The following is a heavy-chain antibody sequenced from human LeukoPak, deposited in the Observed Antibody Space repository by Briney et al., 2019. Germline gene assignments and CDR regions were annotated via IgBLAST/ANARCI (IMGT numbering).Heavy chain of an antibody. Sequence: GGSLRLSCAASGFTIMNSAMNWVRQAPGKGLEWVSAINGTAINTDYADSVKGRFTISRDSSKNTLYLQMNSLRAEDTAVYYCAKDPTGYYYDSSGYYGGYWGQGALVTVSS. CDR2: INGTAINT. V-gene: IGHV3-23*01. CDR1: GFTIMNSA. D-gene: IGHD3-22*01. CDR3: AKDPTGYYYDSSGYYGGY. J-gene: IGHJ4*02.